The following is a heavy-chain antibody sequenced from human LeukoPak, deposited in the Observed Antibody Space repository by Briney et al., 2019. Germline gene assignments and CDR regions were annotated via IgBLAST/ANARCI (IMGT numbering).Heavy chain of an antibody. CDR1: GGSISFSSDY. CDR3: ARRLSTRSYYLDD. D-gene: IGHD2/OR15-2a*01. J-gene: IGHJ4*02. Sequence: SEALSLTCTVSGGSISFSSDYWGWIRQPPGRGLEWIGDIYYSGTPNYNPSLKSRFTMSVDTSKNQFSLKLNSATAADTAVYYCARRLSTRSYYLDDWGQGTLVTVSS. CDR2: IYYSGTP. V-gene: IGHV4-39*01.